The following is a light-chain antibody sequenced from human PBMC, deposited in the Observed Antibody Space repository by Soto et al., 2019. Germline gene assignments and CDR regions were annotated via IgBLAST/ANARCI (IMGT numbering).Light chain of an antibody. CDR2: EVS. CDR3: SSYAGSNNPYV. J-gene: IGLJ1*01. Sequence: QSVLTQPPSASGSPGQSVAISCTGTSSDVGGYNYVSWYQQHPGKAPKLMIYEVSKRPPGVPDRFSGSKSGNTASLTVLGLQAEDEADYYCSSYAGSNNPYVFGTGT. CDR1: SSDVGGYNY. V-gene: IGLV2-8*01.